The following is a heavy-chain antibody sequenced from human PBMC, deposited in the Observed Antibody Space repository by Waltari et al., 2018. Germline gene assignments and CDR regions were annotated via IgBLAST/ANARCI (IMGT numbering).Heavy chain of an antibody. CDR1: GGTFSSYA. CDR2: IIPILGIA. D-gene: IGHD2-21*01. Sequence: QVQLVQSGAEVKKPGSSVKVSCKASGGTFSSYAISWVRQAPGQGLEWMGGIIPILGIANYAQKFQGRVTITADKPTSTAYMELSSLRSEDTAVYYCASTTAYCGGDCYSLIWGQGTMVTVSS. CDR3: ASTTAYCGGDCYSLI. J-gene: IGHJ3*02. V-gene: IGHV1-69*10.